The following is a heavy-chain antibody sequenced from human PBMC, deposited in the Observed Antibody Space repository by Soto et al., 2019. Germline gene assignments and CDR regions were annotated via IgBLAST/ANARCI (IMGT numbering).Heavy chain of an antibody. CDR3: ARGVGSSPPRY. CDR1: GGSISVCY. Sequence: QVQLQESGPGQVKPSETLSLTCTISGGSISVCYWSWVRQPPGHELEWIGYIYASGSPYYNPSLRSRVTISADTSKNQISLKLTSPTAADTAVYYCARGVGSSPPRYWGRGTLVTVSS. V-gene: IGHV4-59*01. CDR2: IYASGSP. J-gene: IGHJ4*02. D-gene: IGHD1-26*01.